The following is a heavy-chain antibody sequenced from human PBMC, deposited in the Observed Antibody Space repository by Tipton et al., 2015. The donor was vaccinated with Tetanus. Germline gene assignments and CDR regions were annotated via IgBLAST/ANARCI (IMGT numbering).Heavy chain of an antibody. V-gene: IGHV4-59*01. D-gene: IGHD1-1*01. CDR1: GGSISSYY. CDR2: IYYSGST. Sequence: TLSLTCTVSGGSISSYYWSWIRQPPGKGLEWIGYIYYSGSTNYNPSLKSRVTISVDTSKNHFSLKLSSVTAADTAVYYCARESWNRDAFDIWGQGTMVTVSS. CDR3: ARESWNRDAFDI. J-gene: IGHJ3*02.